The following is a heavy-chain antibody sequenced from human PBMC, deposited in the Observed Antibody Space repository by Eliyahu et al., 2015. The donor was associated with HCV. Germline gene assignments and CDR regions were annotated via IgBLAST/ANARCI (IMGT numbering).Heavy chain of an antibody. CDR1: GFPFNTYG. CDR3: ARGVATSEVSYLDY. Sequence: QVQLVESGGGVVQSGRSLRLSCAASGFPFNTYGMHWVRQAPGKGLEWVGVIWYDGSNKYYVDSVKGRFTISRDNSKNTLYLQMNSLRVEDTAIYYCARGVATSEVSYLDYWGQGTLVTVSS. V-gene: IGHV3-33*01. J-gene: IGHJ4*02. D-gene: IGHD4-23*01. CDR2: IWYDGSNK.